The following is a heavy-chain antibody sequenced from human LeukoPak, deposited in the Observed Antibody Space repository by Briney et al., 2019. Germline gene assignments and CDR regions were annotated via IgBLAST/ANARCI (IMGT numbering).Heavy chain of an antibody. J-gene: IGHJ4*02. Sequence: ASVKVSCKASGYTFTGYYMHWVRQAPGQGLEWMGRINPNSGGTNYAQKFQDRVNIARGTYISTAYMELRRLRSDDTAVYYCARGGKVRFLEWFRHPQIDYWGQGTLVTVSS. D-gene: IGHD3-3*01. CDR1: GYTFTGYY. V-gene: IGHV1-2*06. CDR3: ARGGKVRFLEWFRHPQIDY. CDR2: INPNSGGT.